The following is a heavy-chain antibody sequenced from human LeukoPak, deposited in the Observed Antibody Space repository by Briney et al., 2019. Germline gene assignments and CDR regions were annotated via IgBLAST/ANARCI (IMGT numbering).Heavy chain of an antibody. J-gene: IGHJ4*02. CDR2: IPYRGSDN. D-gene: IGHD6-13*01. CDR1: GFTFSSTG. CDR3: AKDPEVAAAGTFDY. V-gene: IGHV3-30*02. Sequence: GGSLRLSCAASGFTFSSTGMHWVRQTPGKGLEWVAFIPYRGSDNNYAASVKGRFTISRDNSKNMLYLQMNGLRLEDTAIYYCAKDPEVAAAGTFDYWGQGTLVTVSS.